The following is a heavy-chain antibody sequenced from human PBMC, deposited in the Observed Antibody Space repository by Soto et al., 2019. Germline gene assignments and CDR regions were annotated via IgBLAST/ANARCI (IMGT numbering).Heavy chain of an antibody. Sequence: QVQLVQSGAEVKKPGSSVKVSCKASGGTFSCYTISWVRQAPGQGLEWMGRIIPILGIANYAQKFQGRVTITADKSTSTAYMELSSLRSEDTAVYYCARDPPHGYNYKDFDYWGQGTLVTVSS. CDR1: GGTFSCYT. D-gene: IGHD5-12*01. CDR2: IIPILGIA. J-gene: IGHJ4*02. V-gene: IGHV1-69*08. CDR3: ARDPPHGYNYKDFDY.